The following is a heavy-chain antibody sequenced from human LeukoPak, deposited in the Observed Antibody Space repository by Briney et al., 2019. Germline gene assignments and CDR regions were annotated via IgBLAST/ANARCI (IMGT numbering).Heavy chain of an antibody. D-gene: IGHD3-16*01. J-gene: IGHJ6*03. V-gene: IGHV4-34*01. CDR2: INQSGTT. CDR1: GESLSGYY. Sequence: PSETLSLTCAVYGESLSGYYWTWIRQSPGKGLEWIGEINQSGTTNYNPFLKSRVTISVDTSKNQFSLKLTSVSAADAAVYYCARVGAHYYYYYMDVWGKGTTVTVSS. CDR3: ARVGAHYYYYYMDV.